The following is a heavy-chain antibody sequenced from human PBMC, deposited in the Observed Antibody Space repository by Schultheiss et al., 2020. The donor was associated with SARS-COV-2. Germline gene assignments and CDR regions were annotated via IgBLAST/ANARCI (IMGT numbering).Heavy chain of an antibody. CDR1: GGTFSSYA. V-gene: IGHV1-69*13. CDR2: IIPIFGTA. Sequence: SVKVSCKASGGTFSSYAISWVRQAPGQGLELMGGIIPIFGTANYAQKFQGRVTITADESTSTAYMELSSLRSEDTAVYYCARDRYDFWSGSVSYWYFDLWGRGTLVTVSS. D-gene: IGHD3-3*01. J-gene: IGHJ2*01. CDR3: ARDRYDFWSGSVSYWYFDL.